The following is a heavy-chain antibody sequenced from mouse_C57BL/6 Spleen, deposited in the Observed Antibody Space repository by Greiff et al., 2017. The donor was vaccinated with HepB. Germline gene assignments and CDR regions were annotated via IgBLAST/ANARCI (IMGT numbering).Heavy chain of an antibody. CDR2: IYPGDGDT. Sequence: LVKPGASVKISCKASGYAFSSSWMNWVKQRPGKGLEWIGRIYPGDGDTNYNGKFKGKATLTADKSSSTAYMQLSSLTSEDSAVYFCARERITTEGVFAYWGQGTLVTVSA. V-gene: IGHV1-82*01. D-gene: IGHD1-1*01. CDR3: ARERITTEGVFAY. CDR1: GYAFSSSW. J-gene: IGHJ3*01.